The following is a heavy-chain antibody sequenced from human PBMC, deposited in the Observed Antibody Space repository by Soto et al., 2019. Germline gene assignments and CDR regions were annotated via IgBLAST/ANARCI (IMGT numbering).Heavy chain of an antibody. CDR2: ISGYNGNT. CDR3: ARGSESFDL. CDR1: GYTFHNYG. V-gene: IGHV1-18*01. D-gene: IGHD1-26*01. J-gene: IGHJ4*02. Sequence: QVLLMQSGPEVKKPGASVKVSCKASGYTFHNYGISWVRQVPGQGLERMGWISGYNGNTNYAPKIQGRVTVTRDTSTATAYMELRSLRSDDTAIYYCARGSESFDLWGQGTLVTVSS.